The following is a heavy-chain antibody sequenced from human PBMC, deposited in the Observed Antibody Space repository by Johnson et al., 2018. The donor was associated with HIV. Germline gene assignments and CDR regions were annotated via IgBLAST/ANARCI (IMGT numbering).Heavy chain of an antibody. CDR3: AREARIVVVEPSDAFDI. CDR1: GFTFSNAW. V-gene: IGHV3-30-3*01. CDR2: ISYDGSNK. J-gene: IGHJ3*02. Sequence: QVQLVESGGGLVKPGESLRLSCAASGFTFSNAWMHWVRQAPGKGLEWVAVISYDGSNKYYADSVKGRFTISRDNSKNTLYLQMNSLRAEDTAVYYCAREARIVVVEPSDAFDIWGQGTMVTVSS. D-gene: IGHD3-22*01.